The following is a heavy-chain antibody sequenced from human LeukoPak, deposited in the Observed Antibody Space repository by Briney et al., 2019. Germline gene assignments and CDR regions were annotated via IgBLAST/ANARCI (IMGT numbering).Heavy chain of an antibody. Sequence: PSETLSLTCTVSGGSVSSNGYFWNWIRQPPGKGLEWIGYIYNRGSTNYNPSLKSRVTISVDTSNNQFSLKLTSVTAADTAVYYCARGGLSGYERNIDYWGQGTLVTVSS. V-gene: IGHV4-61*08. J-gene: IGHJ4*02. CDR1: GGSVSSNGYF. CDR3: ARGGLSGYERNIDY. CDR2: IYNRGST. D-gene: IGHD5-12*01.